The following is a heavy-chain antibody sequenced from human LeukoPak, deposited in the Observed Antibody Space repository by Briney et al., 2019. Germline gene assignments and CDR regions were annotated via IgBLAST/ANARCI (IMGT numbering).Heavy chain of an antibody. Sequence: GGSLRLSCAASGFTFSSYSMSWVRQAPGKGLEWVSAISGSGGSTYYADSVKGRFTISRDNSKNTLYLQMNSLRAEDTAVYYCAKDRFDKYNWNYGHYWGQGTLVTVSS. D-gene: IGHD1-7*01. V-gene: IGHV3-23*01. CDR2: ISGSGGST. CDR3: AKDRFDKYNWNYGHY. J-gene: IGHJ4*02. CDR1: GFTFSSYS.